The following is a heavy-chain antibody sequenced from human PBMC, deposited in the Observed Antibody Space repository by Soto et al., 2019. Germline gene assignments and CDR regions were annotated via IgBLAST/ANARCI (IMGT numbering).Heavy chain of an antibody. J-gene: IGHJ6*02. Sequence: SQTLSLTCAISGYSVSSNSAAWNWIRQSPSRGLEWLGRTYYRSKWYNDYAVSVKSRVTINPDTSKNQFSLQLNSVTPEDTAAYYCATNKQLGTSYYYYRMDVWGQGTTVTVSS. CDR2: TYYRSKWYN. CDR3: ATNKQLGTSYYYYRMDV. D-gene: IGHD6-13*01. V-gene: IGHV6-1*01. CDR1: GYSVSSNSAA.